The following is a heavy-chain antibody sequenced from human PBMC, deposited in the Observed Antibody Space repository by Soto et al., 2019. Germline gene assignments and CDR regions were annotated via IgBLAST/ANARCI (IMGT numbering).Heavy chain of an antibody. D-gene: IGHD3-16*01. J-gene: IGHJ3*02. CDR3: ARDRGGRGVPLDAFDI. CDR2: ISSSSSYI. V-gene: IGHV3-21*01. CDR1: GFTFSGYS. Sequence: EVQLVESGGGLVKPGGSLRLSCAASGFTFSGYSMNWVRQAPGKGLEWVSSISSSSSYIYYADSVKGRFTISRDNAKNSLYLQMNSLRAEDTAVYYCARDRGGRGVPLDAFDIWGQGTMVTVSS.